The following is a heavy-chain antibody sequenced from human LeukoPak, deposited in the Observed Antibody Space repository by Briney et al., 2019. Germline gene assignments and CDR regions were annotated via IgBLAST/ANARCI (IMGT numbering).Heavy chain of an antibody. J-gene: IGHJ6*03. CDR2: IKQDGSEK. V-gene: IGHV3-7*01. CDR1: GFTFSSYW. Sequence: GGSLRLSCAASGFTFSSYWMSWVRQAPGKWLEWVANIKQDGSEKYYVDSVKGRFTISRDNAKNSLYLQMNSLRAEDTAVYYCARAYIRFLEWLSPYYYMDVWGKGTTVTVSS. CDR3: ARAYIRFLEWLSPYYYMDV. D-gene: IGHD3-3*01.